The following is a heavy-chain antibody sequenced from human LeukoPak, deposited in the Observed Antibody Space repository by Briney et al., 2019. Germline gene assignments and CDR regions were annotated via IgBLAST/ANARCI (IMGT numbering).Heavy chain of an antibody. CDR2: IYSDNT. J-gene: IGHJ5*02. Sequence: GGSLRLSCTVSGFTVSSNSMSWVRQAPGKGLEWVSFIYSDNTHYSDSVKGRFTISRDNSKNTLYLQMNSLRAEDTAVYYCAKEDTEFDPWGQGTLVTVSS. D-gene: IGHD5-18*01. CDR3: AKEDTEFDP. V-gene: IGHV3-53*01. CDR1: GFTVSSNS.